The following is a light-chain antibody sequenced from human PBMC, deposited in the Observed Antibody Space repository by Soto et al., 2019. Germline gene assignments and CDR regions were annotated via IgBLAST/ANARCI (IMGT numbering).Light chain of an antibody. CDR2: ATS. CDR1: HSVSSY. J-gene: IGKJ4*01. V-gene: IGKV3-15*01. CDR3: QQYNNWPLT. Sequence: EIVMTQSPATLSVSPGERATLSCRASHSVSSYLAWYQQKPGQAPRLLIYATSTRATGIPARFSGSGSGTEFTITIISLQSEDFAVYYCQQYNNWPLTFGGGTKVEIK.